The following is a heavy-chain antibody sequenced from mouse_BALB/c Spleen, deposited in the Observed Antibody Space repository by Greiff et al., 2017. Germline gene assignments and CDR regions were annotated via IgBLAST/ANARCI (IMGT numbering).Heavy chain of an antibody. CDR1: GFDFSRYW. J-gene: IGHJ3*01. V-gene: IGHV4-2*02. CDR2: INPGSSTI. Sequence: EVKLQESGGGLVQPGGSLNLSCAASGFDFSRYWMSWARQAPGKGQEWIGEINPGSSTINYTPSLKDKFIISRDNAKNTLYLQMSKVRSEDTALYYCARRGFAYWGQGTLVTVSA. CDR3: ARRGFAY.